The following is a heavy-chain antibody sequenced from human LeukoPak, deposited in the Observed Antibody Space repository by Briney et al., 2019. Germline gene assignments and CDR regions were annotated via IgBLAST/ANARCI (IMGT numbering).Heavy chain of an antibody. Sequence: GGCLRLACAASGFTFGYYGMSSVRHAPGKGLEWVSGINWNGGSTGYADSVEGRFTISRVNAKNSQYLQMNRLRVEKTALYYCARAQTYGASRLLLDYWGQGTLVTVSS. CDR2: INWNGGST. CDR1: GFTFGYYG. CDR3: ARAQTYGASRLLLDY. V-gene: IGHV3-20*04. J-gene: IGHJ4*02. D-gene: IGHD4/OR15-4a*01.